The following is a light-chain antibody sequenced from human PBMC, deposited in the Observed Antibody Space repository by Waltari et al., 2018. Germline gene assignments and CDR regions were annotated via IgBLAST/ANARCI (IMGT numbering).Light chain of an antibody. Sequence: QSALTQPHSVSGSPGQSVTIPCTGTSSNTDRFSYVPLYQQPPGKAPKLLIFDVNKRPSGVPARFSGSKSGNTASLTISGLQPDDEADYYCCSYAGSDIFYVFGTGTKVTVL. J-gene: IGLJ1*01. V-gene: IGLV2-11*01. CDR2: DVN. CDR1: SSNTDRFSY. CDR3: CSYAGSDIFYV.